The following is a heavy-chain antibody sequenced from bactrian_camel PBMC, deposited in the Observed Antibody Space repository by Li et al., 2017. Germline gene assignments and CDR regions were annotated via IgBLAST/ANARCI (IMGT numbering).Heavy chain of an antibody. CDR2: VDSGIERQ. CDR3: AARVGFLVDLGRSSLARDTYRY. CDR1: GVIYTV. Sequence: VQLVESGGASVQAGGSLRLSCVASGVIYTVGWFRQAPGKEREGVAAVDSGIERQYYADSVKNRFTITLDTAKNTVWLQMNSVKPEDTAMYYCAARVGFLVDLGRSSLARDTYRYWGQGTQVTVS. V-gene: IGHV3S40*01. J-gene: IGHJ4*01. D-gene: IGHD1*01.